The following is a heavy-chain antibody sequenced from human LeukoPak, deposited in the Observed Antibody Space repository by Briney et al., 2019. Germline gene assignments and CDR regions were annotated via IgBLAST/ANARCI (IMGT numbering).Heavy chain of an antibody. J-gene: IGHJ4*02. V-gene: IGHV4-4*07. CDR1: GGSISSYC. CDR3: AREGGWELLRTYFDY. Sequence: SETLSLTCTVSGGSISSYCWSWIRQPAGKGLEWIGRIYTSGSTNYNPSLKSRVTMSVDTSKNQFSLKLSSVTAADTAVYYCAREGGWELLRTYFDYWGQGTLVTVSS. D-gene: IGHD1-26*01. CDR2: IYTSGST.